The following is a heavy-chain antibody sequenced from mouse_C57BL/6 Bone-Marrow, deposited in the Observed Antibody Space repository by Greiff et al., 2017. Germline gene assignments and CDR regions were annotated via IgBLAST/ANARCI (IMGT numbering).Heavy chain of an antibody. CDR3: ARDGSSYRYYAMDY. Sequence: VQLQQSGAELARPGASVKMSCKASGYTFTSYTMHWVKQRPGQGLEWIGYINPSSGYTKYNQKFKDKATLTADKSSRTAYMQLSSLTSEDSAVYYCARDGSSYRYYAMDYWGQGTSVTGSS. D-gene: IGHD1-1*01. CDR1: GYTFTSYT. V-gene: IGHV1-4*01. CDR2: INPSSGYT. J-gene: IGHJ4*01.